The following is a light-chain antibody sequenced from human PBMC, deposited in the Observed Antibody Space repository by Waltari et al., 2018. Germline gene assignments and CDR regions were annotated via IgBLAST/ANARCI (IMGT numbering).Light chain of an antibody. J-gene: IGKJ1*01. CDR2: KVS. V-gene: IGKV2-30*01. CDR1: QSLVDLDGITY. CDR3: MQGTHSWT. Sequence: DVVMTQSPLSLPVPLGQPASISCRSSQSLVDLDGITYLSWFQLRPGQPPRRLIYKVSNRDSGVPDRFSGTGSGTDFTLKISRVEAEDVGIYYCMQGTHSWTFGQGTKVEIK.